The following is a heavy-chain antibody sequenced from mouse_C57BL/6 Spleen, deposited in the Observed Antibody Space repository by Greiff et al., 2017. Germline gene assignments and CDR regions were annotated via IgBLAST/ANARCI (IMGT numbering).Heavy chain of an antibody. Sequence: EVQLQQSGAELVRPGASVKLSCTASGFNIKDYYMHWVKQRPEQGLEWIGRIDPEDGDTEYAPKFQGKATMTADTSSNTAYLQLSSLTSEDTAVYYCTTGAYSNYEGAWFAYWGQGTLVNVSA. CDR3: TTGAYSNYEGAWFAY. CDR1: GFNIKDYY. V-gene: IGHV14-1*01. J-gene: IGHJ3*01. CDR2: IDPEDGDT. D-gene: IGHD2-5*01.